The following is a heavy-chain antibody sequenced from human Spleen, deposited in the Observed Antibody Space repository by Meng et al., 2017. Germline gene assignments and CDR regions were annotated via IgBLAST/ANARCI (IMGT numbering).Heavy chain of an antibody. CDR1: GFTFSSDS. Sequence: GGSLRLSCAASGFTFSSDSMHWVRQPPGKGPEWVAVISYDGSNQYYADSVEGRFTISRDNFKNTLYLQMNSLRAEDTTVYYCATDPRSSLDTAKFQLCSGRIGDYWGQGTLVTVSS. V-gene: IGHV3-30*01. CDR2: ISYDGSNQ. CDR3: ATDPRSSLDTAKFQLCSGRIGDY. D-gene: IGHD5-18*01. J-gene: IGHJ4*02.